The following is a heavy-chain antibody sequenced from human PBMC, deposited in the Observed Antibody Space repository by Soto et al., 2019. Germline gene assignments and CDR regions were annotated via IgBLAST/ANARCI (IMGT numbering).Heavy chain of an antibody. CDR2: ISAYNGNT. V-gene: IGHV1-18*01. D-gene: IGHD5-12*01. J-gene: IGHJ6*03. CDR1: GYTFTSYG. CDR3: ARDEYVDILATINYYYYMDV. Sequence: QVPLVQSGAEVKKPGASVKVSCKASGYTFTSYGISWVRQAPGQGLERMGWISAYNGNTNYAQKLQGRVTMTTDTTTSTAYMKLRSLRSDNTAVYYCARDEYVDILATINYYYYMDVWGKGTTVTVSS.